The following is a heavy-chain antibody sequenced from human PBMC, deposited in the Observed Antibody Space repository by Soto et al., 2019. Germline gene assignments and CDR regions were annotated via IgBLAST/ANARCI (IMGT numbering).Heavy chain of an antibody. D-gene: IGHD6-13*01. CDR2: ISSSSSYI. CDR3: ARDGGIAAADDY. CDR1: GFTFSSYS. Sequence: EVQLVESGGGLVKPGGSLRLSCAASGFTFSSYSMNWVRQAPGKGLEWVSSISSSSSYIYYADSVKGRFTISRDNAKNSLYLQMNSLRAEDTAVYYCARDGGIAAADDYWGQGTLLTVSS. J-gene: IGHJ4*02. V-gene: IGHV3-21*01.